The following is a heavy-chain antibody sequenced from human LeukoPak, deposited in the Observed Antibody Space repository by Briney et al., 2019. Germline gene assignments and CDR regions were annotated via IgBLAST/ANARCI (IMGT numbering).Heavy chain of an antibody. CDR1: GGSISTYY. V-gene: IGHV4-4*07. CDR3: ARRAGNSWFFDY. CDR2: IYSSGSA. D-gene: IGHD6-13*01. Sequence: PSETLSLTCTVSGGSISTYYWKWIRQPAGQGLEWIGHIYSSGSANYNPSLKSRVTMSVDTSKNLFSLRLTSVTAADTAVYYCARRAGNSWFFDYWGQGILVTVSS. J-gene: IGHJ4*02.